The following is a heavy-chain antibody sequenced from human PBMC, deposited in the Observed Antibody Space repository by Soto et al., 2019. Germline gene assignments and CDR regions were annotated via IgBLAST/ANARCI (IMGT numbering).Heavy chain of an antibody. CDR2: ISAYNGNT. CDR1: GYTFTSYG. Sequence: GASVKVSCKASGYTFTSYGISWVRQAPGQGLEWMGWISAYNGNTNYAQKLQGRVTMTSDTSTSTAYMELRSLRSDDTAVYYCARKYSSGWLIPKTTYYYYGMDVWGQGTTVTVSS. CDR3: ARKYSSGWLIPKTTYYYYGMDV. D-gene: IGHD6-19*01. J-gene: IGHJ6*02. V-gene: IGHV1-18*01.